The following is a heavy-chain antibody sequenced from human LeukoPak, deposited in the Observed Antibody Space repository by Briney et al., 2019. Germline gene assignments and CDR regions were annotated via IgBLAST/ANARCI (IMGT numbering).Heavy chain of an antibody. D-gene: IGHD4-23*01. CDR1: GFTFSSYS. CDR3: ARDLGGKADY. Sequence: GGSLRLPCAASGFTFSSYSMNWVRQAPGKGLEWVSSISSSSSYIYYADSVKGRFTISRDNAKNSLYLQMNSLRAEDTAMYYCARDLGGKADYWGQGTLITVSS. J-gene: IGHJ4*02. V-gene: IGHV3-21*01. CDR2: ISSSSSYI.